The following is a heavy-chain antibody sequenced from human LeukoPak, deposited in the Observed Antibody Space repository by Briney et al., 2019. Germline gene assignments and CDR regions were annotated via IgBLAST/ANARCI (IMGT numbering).Heavy chain of an antibody. CDR1: GFTFSSYA. Sequence: PGGSLRLSCAASGFTFSSYAMHWVRQAPGKGLEWVAVISYDGSNKYYADSVKGRFTISRDNSKNTLYLQMNSLRAEDTAVYYCARAGDYGDYVPDYFDYWGQGTLVTVSS. D-gene: IGHD4-17*01. J-gene: IGHJ4*02. CDR2: ISYDGSNK. CDR3: ARAGDYGDYVPDYFDY. V-gene: IGHV3-30-3*01.